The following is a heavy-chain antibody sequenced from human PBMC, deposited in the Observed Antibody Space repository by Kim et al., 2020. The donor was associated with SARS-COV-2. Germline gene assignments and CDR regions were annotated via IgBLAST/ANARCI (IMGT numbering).Heavy chain of an antibody. D-gene: IGHD3-22*01. CDR1: GGSFNGYY. CDR2: INQSGNT. CDR3: ARGRQTVNMIVVVMIGDVFYFDY. Sequence: SETLSLTCAVYGGSFNGYYWSWIRQPPGRGLEWMGEINQSGNTNYNPSLKSRVTISVDTSKNQFSLKLKSVTAADTAVYYCARGRQTVNMIVVVMIGDVFYFDYWGQGTLVTVSS. J-gene: IGHJ4*02. V-gene: IGHV4-34*01.